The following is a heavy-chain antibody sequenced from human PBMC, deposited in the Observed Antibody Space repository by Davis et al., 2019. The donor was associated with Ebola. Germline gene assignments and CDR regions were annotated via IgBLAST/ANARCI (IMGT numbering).Heavy chain of an antibody. CDR3: ARGDTGSYREDY. J-gene: IGHJ4*02. CDR1: GFTFSSYS. V-gene: IGHV3-21*01. Sequence: GESLKISCAASGFTFSSYSMNWVRQAPGKGLEWVSSISSSSSYIYYADSVKGRFTISRDNAKNSLYLQMNSLRAEDTAVYYCARGDTGSYREDYWGQGTLVTVSS. CDR2: ISSSSSYI. D-gene: IGHD1-26*01.